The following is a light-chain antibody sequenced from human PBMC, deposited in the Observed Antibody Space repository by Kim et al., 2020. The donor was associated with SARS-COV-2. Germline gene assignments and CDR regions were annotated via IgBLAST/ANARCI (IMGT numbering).Light chain of an antibody. CDR2: RNN. J-gene: IGLJ2*01. CDR3: AAWDDSLSGVV. Sequence: GQRVTISCSGSSSNIGSNYVYWYQQLPGTAPKLLIYRNNQRPSGVPDRFSGSKSGTSASLAISGLRSEVEADYYCAAWDDSLSGVVFGGGTQLTVL. CDR1: SSNIGSNY. V-gene: IGLV1-47*01.